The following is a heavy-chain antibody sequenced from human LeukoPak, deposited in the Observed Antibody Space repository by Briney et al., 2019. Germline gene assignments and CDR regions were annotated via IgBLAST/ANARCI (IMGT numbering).Heavy chain of an antibody. D-gene: IGHD6-13*01. CDR3: ARLGAAADLDSFYGMDV. CDR2: IRRCGGST. Sequence: PGGSLRLSCAASGFTFSSYAMSWVRQAPGKGLEWVSAIRRCGGSTFFADSVKGRFTISRDNSKNTLFLQMNSLRAEDTAVYYCARLGAAADLDSFYGMDVWGHGTTVTVSS. J-gene: IGHJ6*02. CDR1: GFTFSSYA. V-gene: IGHV3-23*01.